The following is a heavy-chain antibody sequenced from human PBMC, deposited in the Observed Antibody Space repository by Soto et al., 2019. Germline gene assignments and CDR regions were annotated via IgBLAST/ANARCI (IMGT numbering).Heavy chain of an antibody. Sequence: GGSLRLSCAASVFTFSSYAMNWVRQAPGKGLEWVSSISGSGGSTYFADSVKGRFTISRDNSKNTLYLQMNSLRAGDTAVYYCSKSVVPAGRWFEPWGQGTLVTVSS. D-gene: IGHD2-2*01. V-gene: IGHV3-23*01. J-gene: IGHJ5*02. CDR1: VFTFSSYA. CDR2: ISGSGGST. CDR3: SKSVVPAGRWFEP.